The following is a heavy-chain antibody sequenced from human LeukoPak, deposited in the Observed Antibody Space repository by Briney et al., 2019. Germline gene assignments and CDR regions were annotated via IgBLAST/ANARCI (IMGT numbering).Heavy chain of an antibody. CDR1: GFTLRTSW. CDR3: VKDGGGPLD. CDR2: IKQDGSEK. V-gene: IGHV3-7*01. Sequence: PGGSLRLSCAASGFTLRTSWMSWVRQAPGKGLEWVGNIKQDGSEKNYVDSVKGRFTISRDNAKNSLYLQMNSLRADDTAVYYCVKDGGGPLDWGQGTLVTVSS. D-gene: IGHD3-10*01. J-gene: IGHJ4*02.